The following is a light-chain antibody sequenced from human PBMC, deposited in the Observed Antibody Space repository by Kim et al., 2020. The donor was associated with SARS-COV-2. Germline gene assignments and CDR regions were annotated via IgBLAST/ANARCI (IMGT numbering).Light chain of an antibody. V-gene: IGLV2-14*03. Sequence: GQSSTISCTGTSSDVGGYNYVSWYQQHPGTAPKLMIYDVSNRPSGVSNRFSGSKSGNTASLTISGLQAEDEADYYCSSYTSSSTVVFGGGTQLTVL. CDR2: DVS. CDR3: SSYTSSSTVV. CDR1: SSDVGGYNY. J-gene: IGLJ2*01.